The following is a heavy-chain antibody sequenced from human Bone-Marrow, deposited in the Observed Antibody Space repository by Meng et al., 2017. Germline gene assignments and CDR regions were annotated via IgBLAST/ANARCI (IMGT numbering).Heavy chain of an antibody. J-gene: IGHJ4*02. CDR2: FHHSGTT. CDR3: AASPGWWRIDS. Sequence: QVHLPGSGPGLVKPSGTLSLTCGVSGASVSSGYWWTWVRQPPGKGLEWIGEFHHSGTTNYNPSLRSRVTISVDTSKNQFSLRLTSVTAADTAVYYCAASPGWWRIDSWGQGTLVTVSS. D-gene: IGHD6-19*01. CDR1: GASVSSGYW. V-gene: IGHV4-4*02.